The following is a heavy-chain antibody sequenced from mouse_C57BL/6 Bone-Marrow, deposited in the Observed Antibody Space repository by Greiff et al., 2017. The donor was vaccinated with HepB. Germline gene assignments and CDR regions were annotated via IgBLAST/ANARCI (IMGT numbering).Heavy chain of an antibody. CDR2: ISAGGSYT. Sequence: EVKVVESGGGLVKPGGSLKLSCAASGFTFSSYAMSWVRQTPEKRLEWVATISAGGSYTYYPDNVKGRFTISRDNAKNNLYLQMSHLKSEDTAMYDCSRCQDWYFDVWGTGNTVTVTS. V-gene: IGHV5-4*03. CDR1: GFTFSSYA. D-gene: IGHD3-2*02. J-gene: IGHJ1*03. CDR3: SRCQDWYFDV.